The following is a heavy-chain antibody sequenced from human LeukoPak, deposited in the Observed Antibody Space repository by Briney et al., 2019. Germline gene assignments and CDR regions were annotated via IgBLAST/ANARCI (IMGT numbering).Heavy chain of an antibody. Sequence: SETLCLTCAVYGGSFSGYYWSWIRQPPGKGLEWIGEINHSGSTNYNPSLKSRVTISIDTSKNQFSLKLSSVTAADTAVYYCASRYGDYGGWFDPWGQGTLVTVSS. V-gene: IGHV4-34*01. CDR3: ASRYGDYGGWFDP. CDR2: INHSGST. CDR1: GGSFSGYY. D-gene: IGHD4-17*01. J-gene: IGHJ5*02.